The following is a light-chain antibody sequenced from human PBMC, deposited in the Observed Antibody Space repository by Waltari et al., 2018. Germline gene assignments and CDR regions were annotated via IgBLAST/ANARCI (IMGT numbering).Light chain of an antibody. V-gene: IGLV3-27*01. CDR1: ILARKY. CDR3: YSAADNAVGV. Sequence: SYDLTQPSSVSVSPGQTARITCSGDILARKYGRWCQQKPGQAPVQVIYKDNERPSGIPERFSGSSSGTTVTLTISGAHVDDEADYYCYSAADNAVGVFGGGTKLTV. CDR2: KDN. J-gene: IGLJ3*02.